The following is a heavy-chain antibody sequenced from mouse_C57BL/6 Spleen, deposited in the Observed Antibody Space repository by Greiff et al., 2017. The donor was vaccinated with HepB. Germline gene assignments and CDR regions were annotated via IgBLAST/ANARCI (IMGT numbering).Heavy chain of an antibody. CDR2: IDPENGDT. V-gene: IGHV14-4*01. J-gene: IGHJ3*01. Sequence: EVQLQQSGAELVRPGASVKLSCTASGFNIKDDYMHWVKQRPEQGLEWIGWIDPENGDTEYASKFQGKATITADTSSNTAYLQLSSLTSEDTAVYYCTTYGSGLFGDWGQGTLVTVSA. CDR1: GFNIKDDY. CDR3: TTYGSGLFGD. D-gene: IGHD3-2*02.